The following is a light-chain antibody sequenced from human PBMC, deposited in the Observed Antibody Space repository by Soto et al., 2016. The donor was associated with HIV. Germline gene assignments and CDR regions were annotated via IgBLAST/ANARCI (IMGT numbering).Light chain of an antibody. J-gene: IGKJ2*01. CDR3: LQHNNYPYT. CDR1: QGIRNA. Sequence: DIQMTQSPSSLSASVGDRVTITCRASQGIRNALGWYQQKPGRAPKRLIYAASSLQSGVPSRFSGSGPGTEFTLTISSLQPEDFATYYCLQHNNYPYTFGQGTKLEI. CDR2: AAS. V-gene: IGKV1-17*01.